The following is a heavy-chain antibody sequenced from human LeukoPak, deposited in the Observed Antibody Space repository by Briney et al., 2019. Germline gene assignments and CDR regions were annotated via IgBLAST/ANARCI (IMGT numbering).Heavy chain of an antibody. D-gene: IGHD4-17*01. V-gene: IGHV3-33*01. CDR3: ARNYGDYVDYYYYGMDV. J-gene: IGHJ6*02. CDR2: IWYDGSNK. Sequence: GGSLRLSCAASGFTFSNYGMHWVRQAPGKGLEWVAVIWYDGSNKYYADSVKGRFTISRDNSKNTLYLQMNHLRAEDTAVYYGARNYGDYVDYYYYGMDVWGQGTTVTVSS. CDR1: GFTFSNYG.